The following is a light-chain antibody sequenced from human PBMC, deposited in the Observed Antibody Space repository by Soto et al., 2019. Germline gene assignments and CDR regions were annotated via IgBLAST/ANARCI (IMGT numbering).Light chain of an antibody. CDR3: QQRSNWPLT. J-gene: IGKJ4*01. Sequence: VLTQSPATLSLSKGERATLSCRASQSVSSYLAWYQQKPGQAPRLLIYDASNRATGIPARFSGSGSGTDFTLTISSLEPEDFAVYYCQQRSNWPLTFGGGTNVDIK. CDR2: DAS. CDR1: QSVSSY. V-gene: IGKV3-11*01.